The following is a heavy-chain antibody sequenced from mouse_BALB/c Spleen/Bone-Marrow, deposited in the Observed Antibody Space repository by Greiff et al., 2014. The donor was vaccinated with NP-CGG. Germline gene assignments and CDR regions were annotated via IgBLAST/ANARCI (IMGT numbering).Heavy chain of an antibody. J-gene: IGHJ3*01. CDR2: IYPYNGNT. CDR3: ARGVYYDYDVWFAN. Sequence: EVQLQQSGPELVKPGASVKISCKASGYTFTDYNMHWVKQNHGKSLEWIGYIYPYNGNTGYNQKFKSKATLTVDSSSSTAYMELRSLTSEDSAVYYCARGVYYDYDVWFANWGQGTLVTVSA. V-gene: IGHV1S29*02. CDR1: GYTFTDYN. D-gene: IGHD2-4*01.